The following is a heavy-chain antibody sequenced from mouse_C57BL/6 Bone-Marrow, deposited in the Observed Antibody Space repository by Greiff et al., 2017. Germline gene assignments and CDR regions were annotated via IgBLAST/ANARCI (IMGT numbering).Heavy chain of an antibody. CDR3: ARTLLRFAY. CDR1: GYTFTGYY. CDR2: IDPEDGET. Sequence: EVKLMESGAELVKPGASVKLSCKASGYTFTGYYMHWVKQRTEQGLEWIGRIDPEDGETKYAPKFQGKATITVDTSSNTAYLQLSSLTSEGTAVYYCARTLLRFAYWGQGTLVTGSA. V-gene: IGHV14-2*01. J-gene: IGHJ3*01.